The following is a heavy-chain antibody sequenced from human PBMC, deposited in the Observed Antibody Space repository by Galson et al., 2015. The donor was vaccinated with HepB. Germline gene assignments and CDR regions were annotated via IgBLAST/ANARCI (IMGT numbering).Heavy chain of an antibody. CDR1: GSTFSSYA. CDR3: ARASSDYDSSGYYLYYFDC. V-gene: IGHV1-69*13. CDR2: IIPIFGTA. Sequence: SVKVSCKASGSTFSSYAISWARQAPGQGLEWMGGIIPIFGTANYAQKFQGRVTITADESTSTAYMELSSLRSEDTAVYYCARASSDYDSSGYYLYYFDCWGQGTLVTVSS. J-gene: IGHJ4*02. D-gene: IGHD3-22*01.